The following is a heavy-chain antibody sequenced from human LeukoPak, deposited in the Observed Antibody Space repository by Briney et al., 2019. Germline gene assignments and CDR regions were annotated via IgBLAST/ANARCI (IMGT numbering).Heavy chain of an antibody. CDR3: ARRSNSGRYYYYMDV. V-gene: IGHV4-34*01. Sequence: PSETLSLTCAVYGGSFRGYYWSWIRQAPGKGLEWIGEINHSGSTNYNPSLKSRVTISEDTSKNQFSLKLSSVTAADTAVYYCARRSNSGRYYYYMDVWGKGTTVTVSS. J-gene: IGHJ6*03. CDR2: INHSGST. CDR1: GGSFRGYY. D-gene: IGHD5-12*01.